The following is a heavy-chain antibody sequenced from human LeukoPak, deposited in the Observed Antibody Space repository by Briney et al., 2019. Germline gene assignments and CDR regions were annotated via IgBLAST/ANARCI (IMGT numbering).Heavy chain of an antibody. CDR3: AKYGPLLWFGETGRDAFDI. CDR1: GFTFSSYE. D-gene: IGHD3-10*01. V-gene: IGHV3-48*03. J-gene: IGHJ3*02. CDR2: ISSSGSTI. Sequence: GGSLSLSCAASGFTFSSYEMNWVRQAPGKGLEWVSYISSSGSTIYYADSVKGRITISRDNAKNSLYLQMNSLRAEDTAVYYCAKYGPLLWFGETGRDAFDIWGQGTMVTVSS.